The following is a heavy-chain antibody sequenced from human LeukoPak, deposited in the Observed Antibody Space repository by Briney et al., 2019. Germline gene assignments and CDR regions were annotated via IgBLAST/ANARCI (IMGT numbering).Heavy chain of an antibody. V-gene: IGHV3-23*01. CDR1: GFTFSDYY. D-gene: IGHD1-26*01. CDR2: ISGSGGST. J-gene: IGHJ4*02. CDR3: AKAGATAYYFDY. Sequence: GGSLRLSCAASGFTFSDYYMSWIRQAPGKGLEWVSAISGSGGSTYYADSVKGRFTISRDNSKNTLYLQMNSLRAEDTAVYYCAKAGATAYYFDYWGQGTLVTVSS.